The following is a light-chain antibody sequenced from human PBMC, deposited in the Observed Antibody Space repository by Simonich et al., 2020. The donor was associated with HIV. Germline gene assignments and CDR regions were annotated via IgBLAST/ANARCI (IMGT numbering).Light chain of an antibody. CDR3: QQRSNWPYT. V-gene: IGKV3-15*01. CDR2: GAS. J-gene: IGKJ2*01. Sequence: EIVMTQSPATLSVSPGERATLSCRASQSVSGNLAGYQQKPGQAPRLLSYGASTRATGIPARFSGSGSGTDFTLTISSLQSEDFAVYYCQQRSNWPYTFGQGTKLEIK. CDR1: QSVSGN.